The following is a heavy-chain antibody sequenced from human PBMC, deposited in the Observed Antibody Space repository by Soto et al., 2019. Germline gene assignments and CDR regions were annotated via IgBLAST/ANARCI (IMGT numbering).Heavy chain of an antibody. V-gene: IGHV3-30*18. J-gene: IGHJ6*02. Sequence: GGSLRLSCRTSGFRFSSYGMHWVRQAPGKGLEWVAVISYDGSNKYYADSVKGRFTISRDNSKNTLYLQMNSLRAEDTAVYYCAKGPAIVLVPAAMNYYYGMDVWGQGTTVTVSS. D-gene: IGHD2-2*01. CDR2: ISYDGSNK. CDR3: AKGPAIVLVPAAMNYYYGMDV. CDR1: GFRFSSYG.